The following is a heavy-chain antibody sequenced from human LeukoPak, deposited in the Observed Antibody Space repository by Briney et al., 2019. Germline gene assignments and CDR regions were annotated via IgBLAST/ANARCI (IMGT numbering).Heavy chain of an antibody. CDR2: ISYDGTKE. CDR3: ARGGHIVVVTSGVLAEYFQH. Sequence: VGSLRLSCAASGFSLSSYAMHWVRQAPGKGVEWVAIISYDGTKEYYGDSVRGRFTISRDNSKNTVYLQMNSLRAEDTAVYYCARGGHIVVVTSGVLAEYFQHWGQGTLVTVSS. D-gene: IGHD2-21*02. J-gene: IGHJ1*01. CDR1: GFSLSSYA. V-gene: IGHV3-30-3*01.